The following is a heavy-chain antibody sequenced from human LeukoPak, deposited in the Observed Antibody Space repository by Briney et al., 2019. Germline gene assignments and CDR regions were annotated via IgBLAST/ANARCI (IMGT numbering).Heavy chain of an antibody. J-gene: IGHJ6*02. CDR1: GFTFSSHG. CDR2: IWYDGTDK. V-gene: IGHV3-33*01. D-gene: IGHD2-15*01. CDR3: ARSWSTYYYGMDV. Sequence: GRSLRLTCAASGFTFSSHGMHWVRQGPGKGLEWVTFIWYDGTDKNYADSVKGRFTISRDNSKNTLYLQMNSLRAEDTAVYYCARSWSTYYYGMDVWGQGTTVTVSS.